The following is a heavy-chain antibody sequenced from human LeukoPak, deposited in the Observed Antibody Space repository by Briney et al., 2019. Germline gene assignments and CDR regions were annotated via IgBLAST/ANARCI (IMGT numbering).Heavy chain of an antibody. CDR1: GGSISSTGYY. Sequence: SETLSLTCTVSGGSISSTGYYWGWIRQSPGKGLEWIGTIYHSGSTYYNPSLKSRVTISVDTFENQFSLKLSSVTAADMAVYYCTRHQWWLAPRNFDYWGQGTLVTVSS. D-gene: IGHD2-8*01. CDR3: TRHQWWLAPRNFDY. V-gene: IGHV4-39*01. CDR2: IYHSGST. J-gene: IGHJ4*02.